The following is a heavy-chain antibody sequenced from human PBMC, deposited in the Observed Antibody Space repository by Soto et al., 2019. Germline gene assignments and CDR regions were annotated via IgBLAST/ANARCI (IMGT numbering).Heavy chain of an antibody. D-gene: IGHD2-15*01. J-gene: IGHJ3*02. CDR1: GGSIISSSYY. CDR2: IYYSGST. CDR3: ARHEGYCSGGSCYKVSSAFDI. Sequence: TSETLSVTCTVAGGSIISSSYYWGWIRRPPGKGLEWIGSIYYSGSTYYNPSLKSRVTISVDTSKNQFSLKLSSVTAADTAVYYCARHEGYCSGGSCYKVSSAFDIWGQGTMVTVSS. V-gene: IGHV4-39*01.